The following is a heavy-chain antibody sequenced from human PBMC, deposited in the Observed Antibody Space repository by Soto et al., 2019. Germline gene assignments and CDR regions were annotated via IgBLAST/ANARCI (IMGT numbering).Heavy chain of an antibody. CDR2: IYYSGST. Sequence: SETLCLSYSVSGGSISSSSYYWGWIHQPPGKGLEWSGSIYYSGSTYYNPSLKSRVTISVDTSKNQFSLKLSSGTAADTAVYYCARYGVVAATSPYYYGMDVWGQGTTVTVSS. CDR3: ARYGVVAATSPYYYGMDV. CDR1: GGSISSSSYY. J-gene: IGHJ6*02. D-gene: IGHD2-15*01. V-gene: IGHV4-39*01.